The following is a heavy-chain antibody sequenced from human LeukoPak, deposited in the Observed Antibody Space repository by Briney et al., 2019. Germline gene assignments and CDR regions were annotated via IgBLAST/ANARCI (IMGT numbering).Heavy chain of an antibody. CDR1: GFAFSSFS. D-gene: IGHD3-10*01. CDR3: ARVRGSVGLTASYIDY. V-gene: IGHV3-48*02. Sequence: PGGSLRCSCAVSGFAFSSFSMNWVRQAPGKGLEWVSYISGSSSTIYYADSVKGRFTISRDSAKNSLYLQMNSLRDEDTAVYYCARVRGSVGLTASYIDYWGQGTLVTVSS. CDR2: ISGSSSTI. J-gene: IGHJ4*02.